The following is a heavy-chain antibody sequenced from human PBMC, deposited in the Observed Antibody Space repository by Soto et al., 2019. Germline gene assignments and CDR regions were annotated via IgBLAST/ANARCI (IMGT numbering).Heavy chain of an antibody. V-gene: IGHV4-39*01. Sequence: IRKPPGKGLEWIGNIYYSENTYYNPSLKSRVTISVDTSKNQFSLRLTSVTAAYTAVYYCATHPPYGPLDHWGQGTLVTVSS. J-gene: IGHJ4*02. CDR2: IYYSENT. D-gene: IGHD4-17*01. CDR3: ATHPPYGPLDH.